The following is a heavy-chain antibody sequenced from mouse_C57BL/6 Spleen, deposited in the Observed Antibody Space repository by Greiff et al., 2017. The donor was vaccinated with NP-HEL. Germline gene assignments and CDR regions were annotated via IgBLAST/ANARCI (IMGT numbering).Heavy chain of an antibody. D-gene: IGHD3-3*01. CDR1: GYAFSSSW. V-gene: IGHV1-82*01. CDR3: ARPGRNLYFDY. CDR2: IYPGDGDT. Sequence: VKLQQSGPELVKPGASVKISCKASGYAFSSSWMNWVKQRPGKGLEWIGRIYPGDGDTNYNGKFKGKATLTADKSSSTAYMQLSSLTSEDSAVYFCARPGRNLYFDYWGQGTTLTVSS. J-gene: IGHJ2*01.